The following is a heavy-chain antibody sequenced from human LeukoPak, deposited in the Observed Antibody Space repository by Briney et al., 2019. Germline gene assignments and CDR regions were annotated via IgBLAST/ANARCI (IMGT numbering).Heavy chain of an antibody. CDR3: ARLVSIAAAGLDY. Sequence: SETLSLTCTVSGGSISSGGYYWSWIRQHPGKGLEWIGYIYYSGSTYYNPSLKSRVTISVDTSKNQFSLKLSSVTAADTAVYYCARLVSIAAAGLDYWGQGTLVTVS. V-gene: IGHV4-31*03. J-gene: IGHJ4*02. D-gene: IGHD6-13*01. CDR1: GGSISSGGYY. CDR2: IYYSGST.